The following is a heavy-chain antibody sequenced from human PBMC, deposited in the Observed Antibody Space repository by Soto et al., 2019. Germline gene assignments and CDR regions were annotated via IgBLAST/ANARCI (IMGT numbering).Heavy chain of an antibody. D-gene: IGHD3-3*01. CDR3: ARESRMLLRFLEWSYGMDV. Sequence: GGSLRLSCAASGFTFSSYWMHWVRQAPGKGLVWVSRINSDGSSTSYADSVKGRFTISRDNAKNTLYLQMNSLRAEDTAVYYCARESRMLLRFLEWSYGMDVWGQGTTVTVSS. CDR1: GFTFSSYW. V-gene: IGHV3-74*01. J-gene: IGHJ6*02. CDR2: INSDGSST.